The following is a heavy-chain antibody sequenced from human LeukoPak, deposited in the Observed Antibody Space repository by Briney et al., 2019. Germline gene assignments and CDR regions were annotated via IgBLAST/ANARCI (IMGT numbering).Heavy chain of an antibody. CDR3: ARDSSGWYHWFDP. D-gene: IGHD6-19*01. CDR1: GGSISSYY. J-gene: IGHJ5*02. V-gene: IGHV4-59*01. CDR2: IYYSGST. Sequence: SETLSLTCTASGGSISSYYWSWLRQPPGKGLEWIGYIYYSGSTNYNPSLKSRVTISVDTSKNQFSLKLSSVTAADTAVYYCARDSSGWYHWFDPWGQGTLVTVSS.